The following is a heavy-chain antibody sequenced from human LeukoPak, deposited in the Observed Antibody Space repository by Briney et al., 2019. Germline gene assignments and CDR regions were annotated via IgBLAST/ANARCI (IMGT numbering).Heavy chain of an antibody. CDR2: MNPNSGNT. D-gene: IGHD3-22*01. V-gene: IGHV1-8*03. CDR1: GYTFTGYY. Sequence: ASVKVSCKASGYTFTGYYMHWVRQAPGQGLEWMGWMNPNSGNTGYAQKFQGRVTITRNTSISTAYMELSSLRSEDTAVYYCARGDSSGYYYWGQGTLVTVSS. J-gene: IGHJ4*02. CDR3: ARGDSSGYYY.